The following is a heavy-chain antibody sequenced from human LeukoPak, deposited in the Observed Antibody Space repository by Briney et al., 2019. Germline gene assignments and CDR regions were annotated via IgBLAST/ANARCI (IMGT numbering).Heavy chain of an antibody. J-gene: IGHJ6*03. Sequence: SETLSLTCTVSGVSINNYYWSWIRQPAGKGLEWIGRIYTSGSTNYNPSLKSRVTMSVDTSKNQFSLKLSSVAAADTAVYYCARELTINYYYYYMDVWGKGTTVTVSS. CDR2: IYTSGST. CDR3: ARELTINYYYYYMDV. V-gene: IGHV4-4*07. CDR1: GVSINNYY. D-gene: IGHD5-24*01.